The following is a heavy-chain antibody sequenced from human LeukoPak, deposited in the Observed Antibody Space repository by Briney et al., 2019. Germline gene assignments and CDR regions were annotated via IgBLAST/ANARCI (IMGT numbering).Heavy chain of an antibody. D-gene: IGHD3-22*01. CDR2: FDPEDVET. Sequence: GASVKVSCKIYGYTLTELSMHWVRQAPGKGLEWMGTFDPEDVETIYAQKFQGRVTMTEDTSTDTAYMELNNLGSDDTVVYYCAPGLDSSGPGVVDYWGQGTLVTVSS. V-gene: IGHV1-24*01. CDR1: GYTLTELS. CDR3: APGLDSSGPGVVDY. J-gene: IGHJ4*02.